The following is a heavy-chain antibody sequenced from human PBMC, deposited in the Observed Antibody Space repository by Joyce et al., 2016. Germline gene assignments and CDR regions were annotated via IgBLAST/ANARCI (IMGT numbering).Heavy chain of an antibody. D-gene: IGHD2-15*01. CDR1: GGSMRSYY. CDR2: IYGSGST. V-gene: IGHV4-4*07. CDR3: AREGFCDGGSCFFY. J-gene: IGHJ4*02. Sequence: QVQLQESGPGLVKPSETLSLTCNVSGGSMRSYYWSWIRQPAGKGLEWIGRIYGSGSTDYSPSLNSRVTMSVDTSKNQLSLRLTSVSAADTAIYFCAREGFCDGGSCFFYWGQGILVTVSS.